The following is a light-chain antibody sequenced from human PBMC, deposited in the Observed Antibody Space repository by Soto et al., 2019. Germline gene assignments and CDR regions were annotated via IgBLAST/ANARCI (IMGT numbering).Light chain of an antibody. Sequence: EIVLTQSPCTLSLSPGERATLSCRASQSVSSSYLAWYQQKPGQAPRLLIYGASSRATGIPDRFSGSGSGTDFTLTISRLEPEDFAVYYCQQYGSSPVVFGQGTRWIS. CDR3: QQYGSSPVV. V-gene: IGKV3-20*01. J-gene: IGKJ1*01. CDR1: QSVSSSY. CDR2: GAS.